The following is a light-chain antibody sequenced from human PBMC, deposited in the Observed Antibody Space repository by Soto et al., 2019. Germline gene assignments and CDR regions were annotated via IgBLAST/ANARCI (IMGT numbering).Light chain of an antibody. CDR1: RSNIGAGYA. Sequence: QSVLTQPPSVSGAPGQRVTISCTGSRSNIGAGYAVHWYQQLPGTAPKLLIYDNTNRPSGVPDRFSASESGTSASLAITGLQSEDEVDYYCQSYDTSLSASVFGGGTQLTVL. CDR2: DNT. J-gene: IGLJ2*01. CDR3: QSYDTSLSASV. V-gene: IGLV1-40*01.